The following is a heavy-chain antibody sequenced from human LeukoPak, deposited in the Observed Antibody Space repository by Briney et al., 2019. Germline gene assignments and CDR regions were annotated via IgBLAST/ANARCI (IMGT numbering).Heavy chain of an antibody. CDR2: IWYDGSNK. V-gene: IGHV3-33*06. J-gene: IGHJ4*02. CDR3: AKDRGFLEWLLFDY. CDR1: ETTFSSYG. Sequence: GGSLRLSCAEPETTFSSYGMHWVRQAPGKGLEWVAVIWYDGSNKYYADSVKGRFTISRDNSKNTLYLQMNSLRAEDTAVYYCAKDRGFLEWLLFDYWGQGTLVTVSS. D-gene: IGHD3-3*01.